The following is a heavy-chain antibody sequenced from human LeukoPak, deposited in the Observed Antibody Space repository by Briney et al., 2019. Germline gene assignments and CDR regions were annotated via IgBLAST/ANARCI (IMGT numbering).Heavy chain of an antibody. CDR3: ARGGRFFEY. CDR1: GFTFSGYS. Sequence: GGSLRLSCTAPGFTFSGYSMNCVRQAPGKGLEWVSFISGSSSYIYYADSVKGRFTISRDNAKNSLYLQMNSLRADDTAVYYCARGGRFFEYWGQGTLVTVSS. D-gene: IGHD3-3*01. V-gene: IGHV3-21*01. CDR2: ISGSSSYI. J-gene: IGHJ4*02.